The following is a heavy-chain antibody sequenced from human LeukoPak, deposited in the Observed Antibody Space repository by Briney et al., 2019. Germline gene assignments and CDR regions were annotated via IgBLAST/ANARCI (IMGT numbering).Heavy chain of an antibody. Sequence: GGSLRLSCAASAFTFSDYWMTWVRQAPGKGLERVANIKEDGSEKYYVDSVKGRFTISRDNAKNSLYLQMNSLRAEDTAVYYCARGGAGTARTYYYYYYMDVWGKGTTVTVSS. CDR1: AFTFSDYW. J-gene: IGHJ6*03. V-gene: IGHV3-7*01. CDR3: ARGGAGTARTYYYYYYMDV. D-gene: IGHD6-19*01. CDR2: IKEDGSEK.